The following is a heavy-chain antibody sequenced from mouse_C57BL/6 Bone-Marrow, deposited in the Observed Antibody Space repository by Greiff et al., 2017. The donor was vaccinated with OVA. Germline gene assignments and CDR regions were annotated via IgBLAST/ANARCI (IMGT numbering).Heavy chain of an antibody. Sequence: VQVVESGAELARPGASVKMSCKASGYTFTSYTMHWVKQRPGQGLEWIGYINPSSGYTKYKQKFKDKATLTADKSSSTAYMQLSSLTSEDSAVYYCAQEGPRTGTYNTMDYWGQGTSVTVSS. CDR1: GYTFTSYT. CDR3: AQEGPRTGTYNTMDY. V-gene: IGHV1-4*01. CDR2: INPSSGYT. D-gene: IGHD4-1*01. J-gene: IGHJ4*01.